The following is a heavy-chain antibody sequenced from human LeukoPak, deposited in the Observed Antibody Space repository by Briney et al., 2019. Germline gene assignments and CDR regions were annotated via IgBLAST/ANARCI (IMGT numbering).Heavy chain of an antibody. J-gene: IGHJ4*02. CDR2: ISYDGSNK. CDR3: ARHAPYDSSGYYYEGHFDY. Sequence: GGSLRLSCAASGFTFSSYAMHWVRQAPGKGLEWVAVISYDGSNKYYADSVKGRFTISRDNSKNTLYLQMNSLRAEDTAVYYCARHAPYDSSGYYYEGHFDYWAREPWSPSPQ. CDR1: GFTFSSYA. D-gene: IGHD3-22*01. V-gene: IGHV3-30-3*01.